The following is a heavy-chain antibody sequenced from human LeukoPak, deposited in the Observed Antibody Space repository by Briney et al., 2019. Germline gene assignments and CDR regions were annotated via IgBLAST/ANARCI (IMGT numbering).Heavy chain of an antibody. CDR2: ISYDGSNK. Sequence: GGSLRLSCAASGFTFSSYAMHWVRQAPGKGLEWVAVISYDGSNKYYADSVKGRFTISRDNAKNSLYLQMNSLRAEDTAVYYCARGEEHYYYDSSGYYYANFDYWGQGTLVTVSS. V-gene: IGHV3-30-3*01. CDR3: ARGEEHYYYDSSGYYYANFDY. CDR1: GFTFSSYA. D-gene: IGHD3-22*01. J-gene: IGHJ4*02.